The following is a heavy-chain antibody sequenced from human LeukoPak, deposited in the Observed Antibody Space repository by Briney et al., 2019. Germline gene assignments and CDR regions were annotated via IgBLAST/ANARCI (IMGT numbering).Heavy chain of an antibody. CDR3: ARVDSSTIFYYYYGMDV. J-gene: IGHJ6*02. D-gene: IGHD3-3*01. V-gene: IGHV1-8*01. Sequence: ASVKVSCKASGYTFPSYDINWVRQATGQGLEWMGWMNPNSGNTGYAQKFQGRVTMTRNTSISTAYMELSSLRSEDTAVYYCARVDSSTIFYYYYGMDVWGQGTTVTVSS. CDR2: MNPNSGNT. CDR1: GYTFPSYD.